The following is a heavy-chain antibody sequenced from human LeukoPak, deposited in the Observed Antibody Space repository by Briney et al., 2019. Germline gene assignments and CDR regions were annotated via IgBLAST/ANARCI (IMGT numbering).Heavy chain of an antibody. V-gene: IGHV1-2*02. CDR3: ATDPHTMVRGVLPSGGY. D-gene: IGHD3-10*01. J-gene: IGHJ4*02. CDR1: GYTFTGYY. Sequence: ASVKVSCKASGYTFTGYYMHWVRQAPGQGLEWMGWIDPNSGGTNYAQKFQGRVTMTRDTSISTAYMELSSLRSEDTAVYYCATDPHTMVRGVLPSGGYWGQGTLVTVSS. CDR2: IDPNSGGT.